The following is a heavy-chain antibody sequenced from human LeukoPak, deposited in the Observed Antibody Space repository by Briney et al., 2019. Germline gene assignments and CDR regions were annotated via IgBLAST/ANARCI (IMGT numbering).Heavy chain of an antibody. CDR3: ARDFNIAAAAD. CDR2: ISYDGSNK. CDR1: GFTFSSYA. J-gene: IGHJ4*02. V-gene: IGHV3-30-3*01. Sequence: GGSLRLSCAASGFTFSSYAMHWVRQAPGKGLEWVAVISYDGSNKYYADSVKGRFTISRDNSKNTLYLQMNSLRAEDTAVYYCARDFNIAAAADWGQGTLVTVSS. D-gene: IGHD6-25*01.